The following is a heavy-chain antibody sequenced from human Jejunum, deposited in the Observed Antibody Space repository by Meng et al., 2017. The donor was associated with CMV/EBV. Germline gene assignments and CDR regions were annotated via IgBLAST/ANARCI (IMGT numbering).Heavy chain of an antibody. V-gene: IGHV3-30*01. J-gene: IGHJ4*02. Sequence: AASAFTFSNSPLHWVRQAPGKGLEWVAVISYDESDQSYADSVKGRFTISRDYSKNTLYLQMNSLRGDDTAVYYCARENDYNNYFDLWGQGTLVTVSS. D-gene: IGHD5-24*01. CDR1: AFTFSNSP. CDR2: ISYDESDQ. CDR3: ARENDYNNYFDL.